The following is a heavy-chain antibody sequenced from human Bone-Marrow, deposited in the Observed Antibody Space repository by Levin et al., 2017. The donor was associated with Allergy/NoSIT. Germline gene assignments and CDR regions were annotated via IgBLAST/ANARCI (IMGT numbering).Heavy chain of an antibody. V-gene: IGHV3-72*01. J-gene: IGHJ4*02. CDR3: ARGGGNSGRVDY. CDR1: GFTFSDHY. D-gene: IGHD4-23*01. CDR2: TRNKANSYTT. Sequence: PGGSLRLSCAASGFTFSDHYMDWVRQAPGKGLEWVGRTRNKANSYTTEYAASVKGRFTISRDDSKNSLYLQMNSLKTEDTAVYYCARGGGNSGRVDYWGQGTLVTVSS.